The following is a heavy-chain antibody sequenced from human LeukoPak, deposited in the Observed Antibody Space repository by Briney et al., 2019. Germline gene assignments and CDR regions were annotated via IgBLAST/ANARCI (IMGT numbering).Heavy chain of an antibody. CDR1: GGSFSGYY. CDR2: INHSGST. D-gene: IGHD6-13*01. V-gene: IGHV4-34*01. CDR3: ARAVYSSSHYFDY. Sequence: ETLSLTCAVYGGSFSGYYWSWIRQPPGKGLEWIGEINHSGSTNYNPSLKSRVTISVDTSKNQFSLKLSSVTAADTAVYYCARAVYSSSHYFDYWGQGTLVTVSS. J-gene: IGHJ4*02.